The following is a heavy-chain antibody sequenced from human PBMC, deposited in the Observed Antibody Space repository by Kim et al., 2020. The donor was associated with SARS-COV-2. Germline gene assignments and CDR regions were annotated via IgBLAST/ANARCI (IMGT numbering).Heavy chain of an antibody. J-gene: IGHJ4*02. CDR3: ARGQVIPTDLDY. CDR1: GGSISSYY. V-gene: IGHV4-59*01. CDR2: IYYSGST. D-gene: IGHD3-16*02. Sequence: SETLSLTCTVSGGSISSYYWSWIRQPPGKGLEWIGYIYYSGSTNYNPSLKSRVTISVDTSKNQFSLKLSSVTAADTAVYYCARGQVIPTDLDYWGQGTLVTVSS.